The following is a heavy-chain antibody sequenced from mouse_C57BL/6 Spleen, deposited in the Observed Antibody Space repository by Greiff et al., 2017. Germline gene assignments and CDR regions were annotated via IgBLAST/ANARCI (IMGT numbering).Heavy chain of an antibody. D-gene: IGHD4-1*01. CDR2: INPSSGYT. J-gene: IGHJ4*01. CDR3: ARIAGTGAMDY. Sequence: QVQLQQSGAELARPGASVKMSCKASGYTFTSYTMHWVKQRPGQGLEWIGYINPSSGYTKYNQKFKDKATLTADKSSSTAYMQLSSLTSEDSAVYYCARIAGTGAMDYWGQGTSVTVSS. CDR1: GYTFTSYT. V-gene: IGHV1-4*01.